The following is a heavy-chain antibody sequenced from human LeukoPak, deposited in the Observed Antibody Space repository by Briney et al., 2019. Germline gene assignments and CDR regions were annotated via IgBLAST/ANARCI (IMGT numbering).Heavy chain of an antibody. CDR2: LYSGGTT. CDR3: AREIPATGTYYFDY. V-gene: IGHV3-53*01. Sequence: PGGSLRLSCAASGFTVSSNYMSCVRQAPGKGLEWVSVLYSGGTTYYADSVKGRFTISRDNSKNTLYLQMNSLRAEDTAVYYCAREIPATGTYYFDYWGQGTLVTVSS. J-gene: IGHJ4*02. CDR1: GFTVSSNY. D-gene: IGHD6-13*01.